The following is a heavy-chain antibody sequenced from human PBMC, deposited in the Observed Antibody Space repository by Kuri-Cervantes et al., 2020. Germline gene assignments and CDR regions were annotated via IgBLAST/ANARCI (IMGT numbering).Heavy chain of an antibody. CDR2: ISYSGST. D-gene: IGHD6-19*01. CDR1: GGSINSYY. Sequence: SETLSLTCTVSGGSINSYYWNWIRQPPGKGLEWIGYISYSGSTTYNPSLKSRVTISVDTSKNQFSLKLSSVTAADTAVYYCVRDRGSGWYGLDYWGQGTPVTVSS. V-gene: IGHV4-59*01. CDR3: VRDRGSGWYGLDY. J-gene: IGHJ4*02.